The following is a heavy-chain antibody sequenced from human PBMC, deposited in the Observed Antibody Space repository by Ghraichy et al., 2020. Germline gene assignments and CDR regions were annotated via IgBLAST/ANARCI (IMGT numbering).Heavy chain of an antibody. Sequence: ASVKVSCKASGYTFTSYGISWVRQAPGQGLEWMGWISAYNGNTNYAQKLQGRVTMTTDTSTSTAYMELRSLRSDDTAVYYCARDPESGFWSGYYSDAFDIWGQGTMVTVSS. CDR3: ARDPESGFWSGYYSDAFDI. D-gene: IGHD3-3*01. V-gene: IGHV1-18*04. CDR2: ISAYNGNT. CDR1: GYTFTSYG. J-gene: IGHJ3*02.